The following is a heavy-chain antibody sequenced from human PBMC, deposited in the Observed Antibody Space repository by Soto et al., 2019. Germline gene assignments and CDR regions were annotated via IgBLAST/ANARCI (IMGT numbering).Heavy chain of an antibody. CDR3: ARVVVPHPEYDAFDI. CDR1: GFTFSSYW. D-gene: IGHD2-15*01. V-gene: IGHV3-74*01. Sequence: GGSLRLSCAASGFTFSSYWMHWVRQAPGKGLVWVSRIKSDGSSTSYADSVKGRFTISRDNAKNTLYLQMNSLRAEDTAVYYCARVVVPHPEYDAFDIWGQGTMVTVSS. CDR2: IKSDGSST. J-gene: IGHJ3*02.